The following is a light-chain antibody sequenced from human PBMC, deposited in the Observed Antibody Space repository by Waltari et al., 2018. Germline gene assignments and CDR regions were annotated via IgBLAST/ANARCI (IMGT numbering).Light chain of an antibody. CDR2: EVN. V-gene: IGLV2-11*01. CDR1: SSDVGGYHY. J-gene: IGLJ2*01. Sequence: QSALTQPRSVSGSPGQSVTISCTGTSSDVGGYHYVSWYQQHPGEGPKLLIYEVNKLPYGVRDRFSGSKFGNRASLTISALRTEDEADCYCVSYAGGPRIFGGGTKLTVL. CDR3: VSYAGGPRI.